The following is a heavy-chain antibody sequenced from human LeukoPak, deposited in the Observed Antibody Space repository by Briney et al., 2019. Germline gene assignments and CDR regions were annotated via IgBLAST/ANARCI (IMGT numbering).Heavy chain of an antibody. CDR3: ARPGIAVAGIIDYYYYYMDV. Sequence: PSETLSLTRAVYGGSFSGYYWSWIRQPPGKGLEWIGEINHSGSTNYNPSLKSRVTISVDTSKNQFSLKLSSVTAADTAVYYCARPGIAVAGIIDYYYYYMDVWGKGTTVTVSS. CDR1: GGSFSGYY. D-gene: IGHD6-19*01. CDR2: INHSGST. J-gene: IGHJ6*03. V-gene: IGHV4-34*01.